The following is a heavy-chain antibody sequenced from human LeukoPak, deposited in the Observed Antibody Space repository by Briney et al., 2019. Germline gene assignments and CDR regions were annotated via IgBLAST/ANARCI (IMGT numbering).Heavy chain of an antibody. CDR2: IKQNGAEK. CDR1: GFTFSSYA. Sequence: GGSLRLSCAASGFTFSSYAMSWVRQAPGKGLEWVANIKQNGAEKSYEDSVKGRFTISRDNSKNSVYLQMSSLGAEDTAVYYCTREGAGGFDHWGQGTLVTVSS. J-gene: IGHJ4*02. D-gene: IGHD4/OR15-4a*01. V-gene: IGHV3-7*01. CDR3: TREGAGGFDH.